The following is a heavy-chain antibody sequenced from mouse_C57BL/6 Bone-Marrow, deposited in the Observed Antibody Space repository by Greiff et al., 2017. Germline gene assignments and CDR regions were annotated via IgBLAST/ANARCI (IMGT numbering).Heavy chain of an antibody. V-gene: IGHV14-4*01. J-gene: IGHJ2*01. Sequence: VQLQQSGAELVRPGASVKLSCTASGFNINDDYIPWVKQRPEQGLEWIGWIDPEIGDTEYASKFQGKATITSDTSSNTAYLQLSSLTSEDTAVYYCSSFDGNYFDFWGQGTPLPVAS. CDR1: GFNINDDY. D-gene: IGHD2-3*01. CDR3: SSFDGNYFDF. CDR2: IDPEIGDT.